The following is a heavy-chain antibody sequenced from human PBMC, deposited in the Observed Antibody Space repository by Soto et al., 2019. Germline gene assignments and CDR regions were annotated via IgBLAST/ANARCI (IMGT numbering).Heavy chain of an antibody. J-gene: IGHJ4*02. V-gene: IGHV3-30*18. CDR2: ISYDGSNR. CDR1: GFTFSSYG. Sequence: QVQLVESGGGVLQPGRSLRLSCAASGFTFSSYGMHWVRQAPGKGLEWVAVISYDGSNRFYADSVKGRCTISRDNFRNTLDLQMTSLRAEDTAVYYCAKEVYLRYCAGVCYSKYWGQGTLVTVSS. D-gene: IGHD2-21*02. CDR3: AKEVYLRYCAGVCYSKY.